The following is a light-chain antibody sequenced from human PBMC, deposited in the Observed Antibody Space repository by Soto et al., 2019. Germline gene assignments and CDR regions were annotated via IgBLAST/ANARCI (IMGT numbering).Light chain of an antibody. V-gene: IGLV2-14*01. Sequence: QSALTQPASVSGSPGQSITISCTGTSSDVGGYNYVSWYQQHPGKAPKLMIYEVSNRPSGVSNRFSGSKSGNTASLTISGLQAEDEADYYCQSYDSGLSGHWVFGGGIKLTVL. J-gene: IGLJ3*02. CDR2: EVS. CDR3: QSYDSGLSGHWV. CDR1: SSDVGGYNY.